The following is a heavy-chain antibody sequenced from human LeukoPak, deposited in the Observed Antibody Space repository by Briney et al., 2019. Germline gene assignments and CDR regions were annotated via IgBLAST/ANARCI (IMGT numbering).Heavy chain of an antibody. D-gene: IGHD6-13*01. Sequence: PGGSLRLSCAASGFTFSSYSMNWVRQAPGRGLEWVSSISSSSSYIYYADSVKGRFTISRDNAKNSLYLQMNSLRAEDTAVYYCASTLYYYSSPVDYWGQGTLVTVSS. V-gene: IGHV3-21*01. CDR3: ASTLYYYSSPVDY. J-gene: IGHJ4*02. CDR2: ISSSSSYI. CDR1: GFTFSSYS.